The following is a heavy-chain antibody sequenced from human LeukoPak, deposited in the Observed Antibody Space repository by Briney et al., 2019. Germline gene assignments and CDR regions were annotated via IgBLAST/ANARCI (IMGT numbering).Heavy chain of an antibody. CDR2: IYSGGST. V-gene: IGHV3-53*01. Sequence: PGGSLRLSCAASGFTVSSNYMSWVRQAPGKGLEWVSVIYSGGSTYYADSVKGRFTISRDNSKNTLHLQMNSLRAEDTAVYYCARVRGWYGTYYFDYWGQGTLVTVSS. CDR1: GFTVSSNY. J-gene: IGHJ4*02. CDR3: ARVRGWYGTYYFDY. D-gene: IGHD6-19*01.